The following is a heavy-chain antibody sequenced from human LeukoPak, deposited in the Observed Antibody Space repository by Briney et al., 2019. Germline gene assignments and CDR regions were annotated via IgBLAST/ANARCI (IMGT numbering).Heavy chain of an antibody. CDR1: GYSISSGYY. CDR2: IYYSGST. Sequence: SETLSLTCTVSGYSISSGYYWGWIRQPPGKGLEWIGYIYYSGSTSYNPSLKSRVTISVDTSKNHFSLKLSSVTAADTAVYYCARYSGSYPQDAFHIWRQGTMVPVPS. D-gene: IGHD1-26*01. V-gene: IGHV4-61*03. J-gene: IGHJ3*02. CDR3: ARYSGSYPQDAFHI.